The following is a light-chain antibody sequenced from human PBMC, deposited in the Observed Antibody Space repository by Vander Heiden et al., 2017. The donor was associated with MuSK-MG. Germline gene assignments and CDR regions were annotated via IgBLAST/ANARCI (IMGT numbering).Light chain of an antibody. J-gene: IGKJ3*01. CDR1: QSVSNY. CDR3: QQRSDWPPLT. V-gene: IGKV3-11*01. CDR2: DTS. Sequence: EIVLTQSPATLSLSPGERATLSCRASQSVSNYLVWYQQKPGQAPRLLIYDTSNRATGIPARFVGSGSGTDFTLTITNLEPDDFAVYYCQQRSDWPPLTFGPGTKVDIK.